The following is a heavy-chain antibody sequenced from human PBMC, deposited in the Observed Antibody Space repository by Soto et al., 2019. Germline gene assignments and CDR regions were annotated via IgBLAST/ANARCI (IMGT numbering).Heavy chain of an antibody. Sequence: QVQLVQSGAEVKKPGSSVKVSCKASGGTFSNYVVNWVRQAPGQGLEWMGRIIPISGAANYAQKFQGRVTITADKSTSTSYRELSSLRSEDTAVYYCARDMTRTVVPYLDFWGKGTLVTVSS. J-gene: IGHJ4*02. CDR3: ARDMTRTVVPYLDF. CDR1: GGTFSNYV. D-gene: IGHD1-7*01. V-gene: IGHV1-69*06. CDR2: IIPISGAA.